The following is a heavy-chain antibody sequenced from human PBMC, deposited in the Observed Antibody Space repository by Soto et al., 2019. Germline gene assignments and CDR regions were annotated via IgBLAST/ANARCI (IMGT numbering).Heavy chain of an antibody. CDR3: ARDCGGDFNNWFDP. V-gene: IGHV4-30-4*01. D-gene: IGHD2-21*02. CDR1: GGSISSGDYY. CDR2: IYYSGST. Sequence: NPSETLSLTCTVSGGSISSGDYYWSWIRQPPGKGLEWIGYIYYSGSTYYNPSLKSRVTISVDTSKNQFSLKLSSVTAADTAVYYCARDCGGDFNNWFDPWGQGTLVTVSS. J-gene: IGHJ5*02.